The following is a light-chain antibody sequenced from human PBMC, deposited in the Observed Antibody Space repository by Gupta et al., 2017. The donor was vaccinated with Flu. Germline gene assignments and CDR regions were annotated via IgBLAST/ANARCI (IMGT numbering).Light chain of an antibody. CDR3: CSYATNSPGA. V-gene: IGLV2-23*01. J-gene: IGLJ3*02. Sequence: QSALTQPASVSGSPGQSITISCTGTSSDIGSYNLVSWYQQHPGKVPKRRMYEGSKRPSGVSDRFSGSKSGNTASLTISGLEADDEADDYCCSYATNSPGAFGGGTKVTVL. CDR2: EGS. CDR1: SSDIGSYNL.